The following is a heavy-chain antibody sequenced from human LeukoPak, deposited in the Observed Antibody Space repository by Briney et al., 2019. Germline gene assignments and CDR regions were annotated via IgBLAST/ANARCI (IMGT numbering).Heavy chain of an antibody. Sequence: GGSLRLSCAASGFTFSSYIMNWVRQAPGEGLEWVSSISSSSSYIYYADSVKGRFTISRDNAKNSLYLQMNSLRAEDTAVYYCARDGTAAAGFDYWGQGTLVTVSS. CDR1: GFTFSSYI. D-gene: IGHD6-13*01. V-gene: IGHV3-21*01. CDR2: ISSSSSYI. J-gene: IGHJ4*02. CDR3: ARDGTAAAGFDY.